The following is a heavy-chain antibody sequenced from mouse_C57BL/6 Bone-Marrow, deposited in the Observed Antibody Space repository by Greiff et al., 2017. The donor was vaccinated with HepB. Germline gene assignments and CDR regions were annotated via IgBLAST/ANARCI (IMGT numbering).Heavy chain of an antibody. CDR2: IWGDGST. CDR3: AKSYGSSYASYWYFDV. CDR1: GFSLTSYG. V-gene: IGHV2-3*01. Sequence: VMLVESGPGLVAPSQRLSITCTVSGFSLTSYGVSWVRQPPGKGLEWLGVIWGDGSTNYHSALISRLSISKDNSKSQVFLKLNSLQTDDTATYYCAKSYGSSYASYWYFDVWGTGTTVTVSS. D-gene: IGHD1-1*01. J-gene: IGHJ1*03.